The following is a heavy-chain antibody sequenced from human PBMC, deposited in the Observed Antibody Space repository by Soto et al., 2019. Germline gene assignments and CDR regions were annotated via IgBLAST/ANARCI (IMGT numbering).Heavy chain of an antibody. Sequence: ASVKVSCKASGYTFTGYYVHWVRQAPGHGLEWLGWIHLNSGGTNYAQSFQGRVTMTRDMSVSTVYMEMTGLSSDDTAVYYCASPRELGYSYFYFFTLDVWGRGTTVTVSS. CDR1: GYTFTGYY. J-gene: IGHJ6*02. CDR3: ASPRELGYSYFYFFTLDV. D-gene: IGHD2-21*01. V-gene: IGHV1-2*02. CDR2: IHLNSGGT.